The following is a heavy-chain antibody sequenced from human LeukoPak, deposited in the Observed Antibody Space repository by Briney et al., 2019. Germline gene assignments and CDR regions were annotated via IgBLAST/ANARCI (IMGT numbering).Heavy chain of an antibody. J-gene: IGHJ6*02. Sequence: PGGSLRLSCAASGFTFSSYAMRWVRQAPGKGLEWVAVISYDGSNKYYADSVKGRFTISRDNSKNTLYLQMNSLRAEDTAVYYCARASYCSGGSCYSTYYYYGMDVWGQGTTVTVSS. CDR3: ARASYCSGGSCYSTYYYYGMDV. CDR2: ISYDGSNK. V-gene: IGHV3-30-3*01. CDR1: GFTFSSYA. D-gene: IGHD2-15*01.